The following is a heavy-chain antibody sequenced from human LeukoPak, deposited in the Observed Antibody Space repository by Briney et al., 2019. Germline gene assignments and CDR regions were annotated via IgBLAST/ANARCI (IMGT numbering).Heavy chain of an antibody. CDR1: GGTFSSYA. Sequence: VASVKVSCKASGGTFSSYAISWVRQAPGQGLEWMGRIIPILGIANYAQKFQGRVTITADERTSKAYMELSSLRSDDSAVYYCAGGGITMVRGVINPPAGYWGQGTLVTVSS. D-gene: IGHD3-10*01. J-gene: IGHJ4*02. CDR2: IIPILGIA. V-gene: IGHV1-69*04. CDR3: AGGGITMVRGVINPPAGY.